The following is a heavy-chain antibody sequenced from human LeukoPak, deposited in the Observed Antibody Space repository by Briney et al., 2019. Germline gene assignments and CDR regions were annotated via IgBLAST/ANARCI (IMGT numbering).Heavy chain of an antibody. V-gene: IGHV3-20*04. CDR1: GFTFDDYG. Sequence: GGSLRLSCAASGFTFDDYGMSWVRQAPGKGLEWVSGINWNGGSTGYADSVKGRFTISRVNAKNSLYLQMNSLRAEDTALYYCARTIVVVPAAIGLGAFDIWGQGTMVTVSS. CDR3: ARTIVVVPAAIGLGAFDI. CDR2: INWNGGST. J-gene: IGHJ3*02. D-gene: IGHD2-2*01.